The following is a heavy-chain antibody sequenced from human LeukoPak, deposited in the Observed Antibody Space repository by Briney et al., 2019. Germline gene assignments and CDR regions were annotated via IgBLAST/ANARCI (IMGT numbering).Heavy chain of an antibody. CDR2: IGAAGAHT. Sequence: GGSLRLSCAASGFIFSYHDMHWVRQAPGKGLEFVSSIGAAGAHTFYADSVKGRFTISRDNFQSTMYLQMDGLRPEDSAVYYCARELVGTKTGGFDIWGQGTVVTVSS. V-gene: IGHV3-64*02. CDR1: GFIFSYHD. J-gene: IGHJ3*02. CDR3: ARELVGTKTGGFDI. D-gene: IGHD1-14*01.